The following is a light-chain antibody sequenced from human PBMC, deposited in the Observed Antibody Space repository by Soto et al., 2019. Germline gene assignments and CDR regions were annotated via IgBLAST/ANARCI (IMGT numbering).Light chain of an antibody. CDR1: QSVSSY. CDR3: QQRSAWPRT. J-gene: IGKJ3*01. V-gene: IGKV3-11*01. CDR2: DAS. Sequence: EIVLTQSPATLSLSPGERATLSCRASQSVSSYLAWYQQKPGQAPRLLIYDASNRATGISARFSGSGSGTDFTLTISSLEPEDFAVYYCQQRSAWPRTFGPGTKVDIK.